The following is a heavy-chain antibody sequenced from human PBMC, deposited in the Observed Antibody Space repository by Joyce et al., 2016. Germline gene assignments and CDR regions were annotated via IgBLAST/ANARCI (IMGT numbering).Heavy chain of an antibody. D-gene: IGHD6-19*01. CDR3: ARSQWLVPLSY. Sequence: QVQLQQWGAGLLKPSETLSLTCAVSGGPFRGFFWTWIRQPPGKGLEWIVDITHSGATNYNSAIKRRVTISIDTSKNQFSLKLNSITAADTATYFGARSQWLVPLSYCGQGTLVTVSS. V-gene: IGHV4-34*01. CDR2: ITHSGAT. CDR1: GGPFRGFF. J-gene: IGHJ4*02.